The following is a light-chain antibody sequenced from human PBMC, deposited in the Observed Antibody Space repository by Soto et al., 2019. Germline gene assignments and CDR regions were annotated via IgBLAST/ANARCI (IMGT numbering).Light chain of an antibody. V-gene: IGKV1-39*01. J-gene: IGKJ4*01. CDR1: QSISSY. CDR2: AAS. Sequence: DIQMTQSPSSLSASVGDRVTITCRASQSISSYLNWYQQKPAKAPKLLIYAASSLQSGVPSRFSGSGSGTDFTLTISSLQPEDFATYYCQQSYSTPQLTFGGGTKVEIK. CDR3: QQSYSTPQLT.